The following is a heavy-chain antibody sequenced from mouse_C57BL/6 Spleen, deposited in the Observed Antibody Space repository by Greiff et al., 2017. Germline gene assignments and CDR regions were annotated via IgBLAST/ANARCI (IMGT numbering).Heavy chain of an antibody. CDR1: GYTFTSYW. Sequence: QVQLQQPGAELVKPGASVKLSCKASGYTFTSYWMQWVKQRPGQGLEWIGEIDPSDSYTNYNQKFKGKATLTVDTSSSTAYMQLSSLTSEDSAVYYCARKDYRGQGTTLTVSS. CDR2: IDPSDSYT. CDR3: ARKDY. V-gene: IGHV1-50*01. J-gene: IGHJ2*01.